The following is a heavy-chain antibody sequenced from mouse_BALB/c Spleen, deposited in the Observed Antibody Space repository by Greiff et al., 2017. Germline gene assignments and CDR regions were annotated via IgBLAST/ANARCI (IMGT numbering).Heavy chain of an antibody. CDR3: AHDYDYAMDY. CDR1: GYTFTSYY. Sequence: VQLQQSGPELVKPGASVRISCKASGYTFTSYYIHWVKQRPGQGLEWIGWIYPGNVNTKYNEKFKGKATLTADKSSSTAYMQLSSLTSEDSAVYFCAHDYDYAMDYWGQGTSVTVSS. CDR2: IYPGNVNT. V-gene: IGHV1S56*01. J-gene: IGHJ4*01. D-gene: IGHD2-4*01.